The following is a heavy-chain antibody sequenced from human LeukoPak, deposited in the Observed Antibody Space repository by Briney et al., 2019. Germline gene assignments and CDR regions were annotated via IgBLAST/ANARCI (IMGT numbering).Heavy chain of an antibody. CDR1: GGSISSSSYY. CDR3: ARILTTNFDY. D-gene: IGHD4-11*01. Sequence: SETLSLTCTVSGGSISSSSYYWGWIRQPPGKGLEWIGSIYYSGSTYYNPSLKSRVTISVGTPKNQFSLKLSSVTAADTAVYYCARILTTNFDYWGQGTLVTVSS. V-gene: IGHV4-39*01. CDR2: IYYSGST. J-gene: IGHJ4*02.